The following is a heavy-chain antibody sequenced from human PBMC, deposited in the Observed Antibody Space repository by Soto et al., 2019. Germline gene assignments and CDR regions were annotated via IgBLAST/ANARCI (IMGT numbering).Heavy chain of an antibody. V-gene: IGHV5-51*01. Sequence: GESLKISCKGSGYSFTNYWIAWVRQMPGKGLEWMGIIYPGDSDTRYSPSFQGQVTISADKAISTAYLQWRSLRASDTAMYYCARPRSGSYRLDYYGMDVWGQGTTVTVSS. D-gene: IGHD3-10*01. CDR3: ARPRSGSYRLDYYGMDV. CDR1: GYSFTNYW. CDR2: IYPGDSDT. J-gene: IGHJ6*02.